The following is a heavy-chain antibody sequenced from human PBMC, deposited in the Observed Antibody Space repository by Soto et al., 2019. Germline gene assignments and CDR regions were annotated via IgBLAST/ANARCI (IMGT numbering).Heavy chain of an antibody. V-gene: IGHV4-30-4*01. CDR2: IYYSGNT. J-gene: IGHJ6*02. D-gene: IGHD2-8*01. CDR3: ARYTNFSPYYHGVDV. CDR1: GVSISSGDYY. Sequence: QVQLQESGPGLVKPSQSVSLTCTVSGVSISSGDYYWSWIRQPPGKGLEWIGYIYYSGNTNYAPPLGSRLTISIDTSRNQSSLHLMSVTAADTAIYYCARYTNFSPYYHGVDVWGQGTTVTVSS.